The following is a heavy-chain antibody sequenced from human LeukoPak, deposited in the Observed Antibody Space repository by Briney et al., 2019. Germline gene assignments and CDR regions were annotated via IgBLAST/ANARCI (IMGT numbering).Heavy chain of an antibody. D-gene: IGHD3-22*01. CDR2: IYYSGST. CDR1: GGSISSYY. Sequence: TSETLSLTCTVSGGSISSYYWSWIRQPPGKGLEWIGYIYYSGSTNYNPSLKSRVTISVDTSKNQFSLKLSSVTAADTAVYYCASSYYDSSGYPYAFDIWGQGTMVTVSS. V-gene: IGHV4-59*08. CDR3: ASSYYDSSGYPYAFDI. J-gene: IGHJ3*02.